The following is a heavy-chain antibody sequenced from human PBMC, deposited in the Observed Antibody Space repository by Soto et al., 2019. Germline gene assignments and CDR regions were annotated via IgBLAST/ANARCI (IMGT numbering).Heavy chain of an antibody. D-gene: IGHD3-22*01. V-gene: IGHV3-33*03. CDR3: ARGDYYDTSGPFSDAFDI. CDR2: IWYDGSNK. CDR1: GFTFSSYG. J-gene: IGHJ3*02. Sequence: GGSLRLSCAASGFTFSSYGMHWVRQAPGKGLGWVAVIWYDGSNKYYADSVKGRFTISRDNSKKTLYLQMNSLRAEDTAMYYCARGDYYDTSGPFSDAFDIWGQGTMVTVSS.